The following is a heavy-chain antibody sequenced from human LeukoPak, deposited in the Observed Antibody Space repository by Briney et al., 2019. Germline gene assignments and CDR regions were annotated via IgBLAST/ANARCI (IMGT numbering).Heavy chain of an antibody. CDR3: ARDRGSYCSGGSCTSQY. D-gene: IGHD2-15*01. V-gene: IGHV1-18*01. CDR1: GYSFTSFG. CDR2: ISGYNGHT. J-gene: IGHJ4*02. Sequence: ASVKVSCKATGYSFTSFGIAWVRQAPGQGLEWVGWISGYNGHTNYAQKLQGRVTMSTDTSTSTAYMELRSLRSDDTAVYYCARDRGSYCSGGSCTSQYWGQGTLVTVSS.